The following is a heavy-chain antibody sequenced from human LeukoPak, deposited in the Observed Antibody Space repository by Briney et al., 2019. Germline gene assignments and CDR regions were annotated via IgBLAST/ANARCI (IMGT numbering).Heavy chain of an antibody. J-gene: IGHJ4*02. CDR3: AKDRVYYGSGSYFDY. CDR1: GFTFSSYA. Sequence: GGSLRLSCAASGFTFSSYAMHWVRQAPGKGLEWVTVISYDGSNKYYADSMKGRFTISRDNSKNTLYLQMNSLRAEDTAVYYCAKDRVYYGSGSYFDYWGQGTLVTVSS. V-gene: IGHV3-30*04. D-gene: IGHD3-10*01. CDR2: ISYDGSNK.